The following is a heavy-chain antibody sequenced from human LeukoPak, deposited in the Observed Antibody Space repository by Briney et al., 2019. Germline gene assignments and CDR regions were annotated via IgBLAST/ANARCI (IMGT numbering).Heavy chain of an antibody. CDR1: GFTFSRYE. D-gene: IGHD1-1*01. CDR2: IKQDGSEN. J-gene: IGHJ4*02. V-gene: IGHV3-7*05. CDR3: VRGAYNWGR. Sequence: PGGSLRLSCAASGFTFSRYEMNWVRQAPGKGLEWVANIKQDGSENYYVDSVKGRFTISRDNAKNSVYLQMNSLRAEDTAVYYCVRGAYNWGRWGQGTLVTVSS.